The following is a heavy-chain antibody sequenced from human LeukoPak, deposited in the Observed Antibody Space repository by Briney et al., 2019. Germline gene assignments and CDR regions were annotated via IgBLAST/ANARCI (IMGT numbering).Heavy chain of an antibody. J-gene: IGHJ5*02. CDR2: INHSGSA. CDR1: GGSFSGYL. V-gene: IGHV4-34*01. CDR3: AGGPRESYYNWSDP. D-gene: IGHD3-10*01. Sequence: PSETLSLTCGVYGGSFSGYLWNWIRQPPGKGLEWLGEINHSGSANYHPSLKSRVTISVDTSKNQVSLSLSSVTAADTAVYYCAGGPRESYYNWSDPWGQGTLVTVSS.